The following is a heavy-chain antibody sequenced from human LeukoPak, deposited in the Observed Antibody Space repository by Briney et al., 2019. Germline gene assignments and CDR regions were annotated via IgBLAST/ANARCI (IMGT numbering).Heavy chain of an antibody. CDR2: ISDIGSI. D-gene: IGHD1-1*01. J-gene: IGHJ4*02. Sequence: SETLSLTCTVSGGSISSYYWSWIRQPPGKGLEWIAYISDIGSINYNPSLKSRVTISVDTSKNQFSLKLSSVTAADTAVYYCARHTYKDGFSTSSYYFDYWGQGTLVTVSS. V-gene: IGHV4-59*08. CDR1: GGSISSYY. CDR3: ARHTYKDGFSTSSYYFDY.